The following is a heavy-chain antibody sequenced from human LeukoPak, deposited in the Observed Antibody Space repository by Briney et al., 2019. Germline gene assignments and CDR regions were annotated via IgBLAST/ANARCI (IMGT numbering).Heavy chain of an antibody. D-gene: IGHD3-16*01. CDR2: ISYSGYT. J-gene: IGHJ4*02. CDR3: ARLSAIWGDGGFDY. V-gene: IGHV4-59*01. CDR1: GGSIRGYY. Sequence: SETLSLTCNVSGGSIRGYYWSWIRQPPGKGLEWIAFISYSGYTSYNPSLKSRVTISIDMSKRQFSLSLTSVTAADTAVYYCARLSAIWGDGGFDYWGQGTLVTVSS.